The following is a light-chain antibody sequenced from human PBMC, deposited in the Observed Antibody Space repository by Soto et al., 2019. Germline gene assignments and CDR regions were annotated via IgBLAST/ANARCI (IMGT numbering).Light chain of an antibody. CDR1: QSVSSY. V-gene: IGKV3-11*01. CDR3: QQRSNWPLT. J-gene: IGKJ4*01. Sequence: DIVLTQSPATLSLSPGERATLSCRASQSVSSYLVWYQQKPGQAPRLLIYDASNRATGIQARFSGNGSGTDFTLTISRLEPEDFAVYFCQQRSNWPLTFGGGTKVEIK. CDR2: DAS.